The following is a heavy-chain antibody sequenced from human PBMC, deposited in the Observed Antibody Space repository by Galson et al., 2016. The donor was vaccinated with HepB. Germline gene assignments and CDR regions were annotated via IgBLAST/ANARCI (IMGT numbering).Heavy chain of an antibody. J-gene: IGHJ6*02. CDR3: AREGVIPYGMDV. Sequence: SLRLSCAASQFTFSSFPMHWVRQAPGKRPEWVAVISGDGNEKYHLNSVKGRFTISRDNSHNTLYLQMDSLRADDTAVYYCAREGVIPYGMDVWGQGTTVIVSS. D-gene: IGHD2-21*01. CDR1: QFTFSSFP. CDR2: ISGDGNEK. V-gene: IGHV3-30*04.